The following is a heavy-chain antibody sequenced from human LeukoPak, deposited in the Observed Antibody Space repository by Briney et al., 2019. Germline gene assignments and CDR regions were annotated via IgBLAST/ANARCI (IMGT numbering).Heavy chain of an antibody. Sequence: SETLSLTXAVYGGSFSGYCWSWIRQPPGKGLEWIGEINHSGSTNYNPSLKSRVTISVDTSKNQFSLKLSSVTAADTAVYYCARSVLWFGELPDFWGQGTLVTVSS. CDR1: GGSFSGYC. D-gene: IGHD3-10*01. V-gene: IGHV4-34*01. J-gene: IGHJ4*02. CDR3: ARSVLWFGELPDF. CDR2: INHSGST.